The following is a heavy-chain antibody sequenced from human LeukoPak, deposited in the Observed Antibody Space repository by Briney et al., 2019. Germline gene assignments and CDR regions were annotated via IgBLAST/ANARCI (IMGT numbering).Heavy chain of an antibody. J-gene: IGHJ4*02. D-gene: IGHD2-15*01. CDR3: ARGLAATPH. Sequence: PGGSLRLSCAASGFTFSSYFWMHWVRQAPGKGLVWVSRIKSDGSSSTYADSVKGRFTISRDNAKNSLYLQMNTLRAEDTAVYYCARGLAATPHWGQGTLVTVSS. CDR1: GFTFSSYFW. CDR2: IKSDGSSS. V-gene: IGHV3-74*01.